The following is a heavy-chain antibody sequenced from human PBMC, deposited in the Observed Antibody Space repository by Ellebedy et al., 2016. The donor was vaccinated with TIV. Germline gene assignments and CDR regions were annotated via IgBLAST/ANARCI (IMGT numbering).Heavy chain of an antibody. Sequence: MPGGSLRLSCTVSGGSINSNDYYWGWIRQPPGKGLEWLGNIFYGGTTYYSPSLKSRVTISVDTSENHFSLKLSSVTAADTAVYYRARDAMSYRFDPWGQGTLVTVSS. J-gene: IGHJ5*02. D-gene: IGHD5/OR15-5a*01. CDR3: ARDAMSYRFDP. CDR2: IFYGGTT. CDR1: GGSINSNDYY. V-gene: IGHV4-39*02.